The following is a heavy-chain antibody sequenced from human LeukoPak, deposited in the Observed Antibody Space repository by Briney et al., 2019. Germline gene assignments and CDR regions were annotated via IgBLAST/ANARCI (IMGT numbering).Heavy chain of an antibody. CDR2: ISESGGET. V-gene: IGHV3-23*01. J-gene: IGHJ4*02. CDR1: GFIFNNYA. D-gene: IGHD3-22*01. Sequence: GGSLRLSCAASGFIFNNYAMSWVRQAPGKGLEWVSAISESGGETYHADSVKGRFTISRDTSKSTLYLQLNSLRAEDAAIYYCAKGIDSTGYYPFDYWGQGTLVTVSS. CDR3: AKGIDSTGYYPFDY.